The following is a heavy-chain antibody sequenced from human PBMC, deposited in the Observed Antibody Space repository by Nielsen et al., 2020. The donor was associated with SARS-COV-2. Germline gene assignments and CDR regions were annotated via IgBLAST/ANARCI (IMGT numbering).Heavy chain of an antibody. CDR3: AKVVMGYCSSTSCPGYYGMDV. V-gene: IGHV3-30-3*01. Sequence: GESLKISCVASGFTFNNFAMHWVRQAPGKGLEWVAVISYDGSNKYYADSVKGRFTISRDNSKNTLYLQMNSLRAEDTAVYYCAKVVMGYCSSTSCPGYYGMDVWGQGTTVTVSS. CDR1: GFTFNNFA. D-gene: IGHD2-2*01. CDR2: ISYDGSNK. J-gene: IGHJ6*02.